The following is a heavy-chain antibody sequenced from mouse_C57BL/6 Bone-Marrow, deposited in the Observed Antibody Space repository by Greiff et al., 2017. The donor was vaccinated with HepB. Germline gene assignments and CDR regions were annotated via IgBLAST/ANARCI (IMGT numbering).Heavy chain of an antibody. CDR2: INPYNGGT. D-gene: IGHD2-4*01. J-gene: IGHJ2*01. CDR3: AREGYYDYYYFDY. V-gene: IGHV1-19*01. CDR1: GYTFTDYY. Sequence: VQLQQSGPVLVKPGASVKMSCKASGYTFTDYYMNWVKQSHGKSLEWIGVINPYNGGTSYNQKFNGKATLTVDKSSSTAYMELNSLTSEDSAVYYCAREGYYDYYYFDYWGQGTTLTVSS.